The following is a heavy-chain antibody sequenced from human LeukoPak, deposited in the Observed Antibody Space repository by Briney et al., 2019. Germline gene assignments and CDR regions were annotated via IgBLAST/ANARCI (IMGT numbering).Heavy chain of an antibody. CDR3: ARGYSSSWHNNWFDP. CDR2: ISYDGSNK. Sequence: GGSLRLSCAASGFTFSSYAMHWVRQAPGKGLEWVAVISYDGSNKYYADSVKGRFTISRDNSKNTLYLQMDSLRAEDMAVYYCARGYSSSWHNNWFDPWGQGTLVTVSS. V-gene: IGHV3-30*04. CDR1: GFTFSSYA. D-gene: IGHD6-13*01. J-gene: IGHJ5*02.